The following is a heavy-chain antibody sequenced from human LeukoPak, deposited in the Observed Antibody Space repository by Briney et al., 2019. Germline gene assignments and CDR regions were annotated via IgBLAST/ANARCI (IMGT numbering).Heavy chain of an antibody. D-gene: IGHD6-13*01. CDR2: IYHSGST. Sequence: SETLSLTCTVSGGSISSSSYYWGWIRQPPGKGLEWIGSIYHSGSTYYNPSLKSRVTISVDTSKNQFSLKLSSVTAADTAVYYCAGTYSTGYYYYMDVWGKGTTVTVSS. V-gene: IGHV4-39*07. CDR1: GGSISSSSYY. J-gene: IGHJ6*03. CDR3: AGTYSTGYYYYMDV.